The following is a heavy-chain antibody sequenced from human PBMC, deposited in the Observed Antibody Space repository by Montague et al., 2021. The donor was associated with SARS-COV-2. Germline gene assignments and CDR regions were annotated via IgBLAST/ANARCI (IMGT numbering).Heavy chain of an antibody. D-gene: IGHD6-13*01. Sequence: CAISGDSVSTNSAAWTWIRQSPSGGLEWLGRTYYRSKWYYDYAVSLRSRLTIYADTSKNQFSLLLTSVTPEDTAVYYCARGGAGGLRRFDLWGQGALVTVSS. CDR1: GDSVSTNSAA. CDR3: ARGGAGGLRRFDL. CDR2: TYYRSKWYY. J-gene: IGHJ4*02. V-gene: IGHV6-1*01.